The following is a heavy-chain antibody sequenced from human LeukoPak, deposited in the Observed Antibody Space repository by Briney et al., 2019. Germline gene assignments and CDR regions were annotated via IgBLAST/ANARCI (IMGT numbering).Heavy chain of an antibody. CDR1: GGSISSYY. CDR3: ARGIQPQAHNWFDP. J-gene: IGHJ5*02. CDR2: IYTSGST. D-gene: IGHD5-18*01. V-gene: IGHV4-4*07. Sequence: TTSETLSLTCTVSGGSISSYYWSWIRQPAGKGLEWIGRIYTSGSTNYSPSLKSRVTMSVDTSKNQFSLKLSSVTAADTAVYYCARGIQPQAHNWFDPWGQGTLVTVSS.